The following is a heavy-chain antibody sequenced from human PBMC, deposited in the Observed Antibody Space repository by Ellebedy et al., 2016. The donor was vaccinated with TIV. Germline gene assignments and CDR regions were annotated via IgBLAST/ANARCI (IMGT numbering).Heavy chain of an antibody. CDR1: GGSFSGYY. CDR3: ARRRGKRRVVPAASFFDY. Sequence: SETLSLTXAVYGGSFSGYYWSWIRQPPGKGLEWIGEINHSGSTNYNPSLKSRVTISVDTSKNQFSLKLSSVTAADTAVYYCARRRGKRRVVPAASFFDYWGQGTLVTVSS. D-gene: IGHD2-2*01. CDR2: INHSGST. J-gene: IGHJ4*02. V-gene: IGHV4-34*01.